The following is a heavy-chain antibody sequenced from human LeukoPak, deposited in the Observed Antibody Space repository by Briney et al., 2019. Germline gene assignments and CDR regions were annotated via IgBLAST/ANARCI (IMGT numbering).Heavy chain of an antibody. Sequence: ASVKVSCKASGYTFTTYSMHWVRQAPGQRLEWMGWINAGNGNTKHSQKFQGRVTITRDTSASTAYMELSSLRSEDTAVYYCARGYTYGAYWGQGTLVTVSS. D-gene: IGHD5-18*01. V-gene: IGHV1-3*01. J-gene: IGHJ4*02. CDR3: ARGYTYGAY. CDR1: GYTFTTYS. CDR2: INAGNGNT.